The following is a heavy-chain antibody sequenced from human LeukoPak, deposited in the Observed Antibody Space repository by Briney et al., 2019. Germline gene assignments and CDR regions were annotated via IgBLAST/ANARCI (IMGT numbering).Heavy chain of an antibody. D-gene: IGHD3-3*01. V-gene: IGHV3-21*01. J-gene: IGHJ2*01. CDR1: GFTFSSYS. CDR2: ISSSSTYI. CDR3: ARDKGTEGLLPRGDRYFDL. Sequence: PGGSLRLSCAASGFTFSSYSMNWVRQAPGKGLEWVSSISSSSTYIYYAGSVKGRFTISRDNAKNSLFLQMNSLRAEDTAVYYCARDKGTEGLLPRGDRYFDLWGRGTLVTVSS.